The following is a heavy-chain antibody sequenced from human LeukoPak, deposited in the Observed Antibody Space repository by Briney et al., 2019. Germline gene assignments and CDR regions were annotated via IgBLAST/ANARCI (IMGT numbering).Heavy chain of an antibody. D-gene: IGHD5-18*01. Sequence: SETLSLTCTVSGGSISSHYWSWIRQPPGKGLEWIAYLFDSVNTKDNPSLQSRLTLSADTSKNQCSLRLSSVTAADTAVYYCATIKRGSIFGYFDFCGQGIKVTVSS. V-gene: IGHV4-59*11. CDR1: GGSISSHY. CDR2: LFDSVNT. CDR3: ATIKRGSIFGYFDF. J-gene: IGHJ4*02.